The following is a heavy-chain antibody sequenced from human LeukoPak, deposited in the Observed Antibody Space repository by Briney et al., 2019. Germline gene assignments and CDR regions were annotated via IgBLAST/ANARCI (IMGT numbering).Heavy chain of an antibody. V-gene: IGHV3-30*18. J-gene: IGHJ4*02. CDR2: ISYEGNNK. CDR3: AKDRNYVATLDY. Sequence: GGSLRLSCAASGFTFSSYGMHWVRQTPGKGLECVAGISYEGNNKYYADSVKGRFTISRDDSKNTMYLQMNSLRAEDTAVYYCAKDRNYVATLDYWGQGTLVTVSS. D-gene: IGHD3-10*02. CDR1: GFTFSSYG.